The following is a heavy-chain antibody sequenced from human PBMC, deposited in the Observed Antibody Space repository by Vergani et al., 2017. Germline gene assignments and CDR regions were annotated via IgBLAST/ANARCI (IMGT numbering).Heavy chain of an antibody. CDR2: IIPILGIA. Sequence: QVQLVQSGAEVKKPGSSVKVSCKASGGTFSSYAISWVRQAPGQGLEWMGRIIPILGIANYAQKFQGRVTITADKSTSTAYMELSSLRSEDTAVYYCARGSRIAVAGIIHYWGQGTLVTVSS. D-gene: IGHD6-19*01. CDR1: GGTFSSYA. V-gene: IGHV1-69*04. CDR3: ARGSRIAVAGIIHY. J-gene: IGHJ4*02.